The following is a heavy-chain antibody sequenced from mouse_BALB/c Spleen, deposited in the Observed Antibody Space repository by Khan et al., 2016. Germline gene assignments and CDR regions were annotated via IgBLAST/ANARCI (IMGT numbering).Heavy chain of an antibody. CDR1: GDSITSGY. J-gene: IGHJ4*01. Sequence: EVQLVESGPSLVKPSQTLSLTCSVTGDSITSGYWNWIRKFSGNKLEYLGYISYSGSTYYNPSLKNRVSITRDTSKNQFYLQLNSVTTEDTATYYYASGYDFDWDYYAMDYWGQGTSVTVSS. D-gene: IGHD2-4*01. CDR2: ISYSGST. V-gene: IGHV3-8*02. CDR3: ASGYDFDWDYYAMDY.